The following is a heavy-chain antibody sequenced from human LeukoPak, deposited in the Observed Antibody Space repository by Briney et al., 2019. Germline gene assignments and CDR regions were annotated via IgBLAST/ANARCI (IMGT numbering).Heavy chain of an antibody. CDR1: GGSIRRSIYY. Sequence: SETLSLTGTVSGGSIRRSIYYWGWTRQPPGKGLEWIGSIYYTGSTYYNPALKSRITMSIDTSRNQFSLKLSSVTAADTAVYYCASQSDRIAVTGDDAFDIWGQGTMVTVSS. D-gene: IGHD6-19*01. V-gene: IGHV4-39*01. CDR3: ASQSDRIAVTGDDAFDI. J-gene: IGHJ3*02. CDR2: IYYTGST.